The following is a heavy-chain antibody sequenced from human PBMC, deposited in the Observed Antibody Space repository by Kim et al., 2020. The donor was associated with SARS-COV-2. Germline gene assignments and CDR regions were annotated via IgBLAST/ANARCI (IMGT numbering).Heavy chain of an antibody. Sequence: GGSLRLSCAASGFTFSSYSMNWVRQAPGKGLEWVSSISSSSSYIYYADSVKGRFTISRDNAKNSLYLQMNSLRAEDTAVYYCARGSGSYGWFDPWGQGTLVTVSS. D-gene: IGHD3-10*01. CDR2: ISSSSSYI. CDR1: GFTFSSYS. V-gene: IGHV3-21*01. CDR3: ARGSGSYGWFDP. J-gene: IGHJ5*02.